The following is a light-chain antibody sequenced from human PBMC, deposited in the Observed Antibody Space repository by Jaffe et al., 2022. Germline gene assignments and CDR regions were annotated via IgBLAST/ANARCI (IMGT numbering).Light chain of an antibody. CDR3: QQRSNWPPEIT. CDR2: DAS. CDR1: HNIRSF. V-gene: IGKV3-11*01. J-gene: IGKJ5*01. Sequence: EIVLTQSPATLSLSPGERATLSCRASHNIRSFLAWYQQKPGQAPRLLMYDASNRATGVPARFSGSGSGTDFTLTISSLEPDDFAVYYCQQRSNWPPEITFGQGTRLEIK.